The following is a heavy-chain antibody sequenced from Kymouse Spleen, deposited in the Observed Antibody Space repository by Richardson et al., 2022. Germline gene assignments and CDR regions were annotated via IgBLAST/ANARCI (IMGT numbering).Heavy chain of an antibody. V-gene: IGHV4-4*02. Sequence: QVQLQESGPGLVKPSGTLSLTCAVSGGSISSSNWWSWVRQPPGKGLEWIGEIYHSGSTNYNPSLKSRVTISVDKSKNQFSLKLSSVTAADTAVYYCARWAGREGSGSYYTPTYYYGMDVWGQGTTVTVSS. D-gene: IGHD3-10*01. CDR1: GGSISSSNW. J-gene: IGHJ6*02. CDR2: IYHSGST. CDR3: ARWAGREGSGSYYTPTYYYGMDV.